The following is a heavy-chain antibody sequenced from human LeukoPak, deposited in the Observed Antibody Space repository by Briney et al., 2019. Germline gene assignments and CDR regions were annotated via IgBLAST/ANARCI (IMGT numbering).Heavy chain of an antibody. CDR2: IIPIFGTA. Sequence: SVKVSCKASGGTFSSYAISWVRQAPGQGLEWMGGIIPIFGTANYAQKFQGRVTITADESTSTAYMELSSLRSEDTAVYYCARARGARGAFTVALYWGQGTLVTVSS. V-gene: IGHV1-69*13. D-gene: IGHD4-23*01. CDR3: ARARGARGAFTVALY. J-gene: IGHJ4*02. CDR1: GGTFSSYA.